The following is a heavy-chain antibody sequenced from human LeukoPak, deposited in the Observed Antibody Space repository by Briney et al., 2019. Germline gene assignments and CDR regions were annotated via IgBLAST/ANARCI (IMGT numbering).Heavy chain of an antibody. V-gene: IGHV4-4*07. D-gene: IGHD3-22*01. CDR1: GGSLSSYY. CDR3: ARDRGYYDSSGYLWRYYFDY. Sequence: KSSETLSLTCTVSGGSLSSYYWNWIRQPAGKGLEWIGRIYTSGSTNYNPSLKSRVTMSVDTSKNQFSLKLSSVTAADTAVYYCARDRGYYDSSGYLWRYYFDYWGQGTLVTVSS. J-gene: IGHJ4*02. CDR2: IYTSGST.